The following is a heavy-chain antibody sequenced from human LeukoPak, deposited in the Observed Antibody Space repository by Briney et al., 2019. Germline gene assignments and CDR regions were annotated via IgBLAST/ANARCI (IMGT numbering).Heavy chain of an antibody. CDR1: GFTFSSYN. J-gene: IGHJ6*03. CDR2: ITSGSSYI. CDR3: ARAKTIYYYYMDV. Sequence: GGSLRLSCAASGFTFSSYNMNWVRQAPGKGLEWVSSITSGSSYIYYADSVKGRFTISRDNAKNSLYLQMNSLRAEDTAVYYCARAKTIYYYYMDVWGKGTTVTVSS. V-gene: IGHV3-21*01. D-gene: IGHD1-7*01.